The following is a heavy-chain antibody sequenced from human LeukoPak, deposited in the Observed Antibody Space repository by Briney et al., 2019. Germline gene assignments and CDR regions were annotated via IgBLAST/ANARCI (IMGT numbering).Heavy chain of an antibody. CDR1: GGSISSSSYY. V-gene: IGHV4-39*07. CDR2: IYYSGST. D-gene: IGHD3-22*01. Sequence: SETLSLTCTVSGGSISSSSYYWGWIRQPPGKGLEWIGSIYYSGSTYYNPSLKSRVTISVDTSKNQFSLKLSSVTAADTAVYYCAREVVYYYDSSGYSDYWGQGTLVTVSS. CDR3: AREVVYYYDSSGYSDY. J-gene: IGHJ4*02.